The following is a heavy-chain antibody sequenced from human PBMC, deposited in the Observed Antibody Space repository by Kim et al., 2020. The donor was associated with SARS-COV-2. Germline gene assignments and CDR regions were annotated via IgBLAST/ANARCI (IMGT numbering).Heavy chain of an antibody. D-gene: IGHD2-8*01. J-gene: IGHJ4*02. CDR2: IHHSGAT. V-gene: IGHV4-4*02. CDR3: AKNGVYYFDN. Sequence: SETLSLTCAVSGASISGNNWWSWVRQPPGKGLEWIAEIHHSGATNYDPSLKSRVTILVDKSKNHFSLTLSSVTAADTAVSYCAKNGVYYFDNWGQGTLVT. CDR1: GASISGNNW.